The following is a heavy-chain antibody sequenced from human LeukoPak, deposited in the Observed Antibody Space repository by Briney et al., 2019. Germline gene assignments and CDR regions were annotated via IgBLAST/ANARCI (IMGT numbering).Heavy chain of an antibody. Sequence: GASVKVSCKASGYTFTGYYIHWVRQAPGQGLERMGRINPNSGGTNYAQKFQGRVTMTRDTSISTAYMELSRLRSGDTAVYYCARRVTTTAFDIWGQGTMVTVSS. J-gene: IGHJ3*02. CDR2: INPNSGGT. CDR3: ARRVTTTAFDI. D-gene: IGHD4-11*01. CDR1: GYTFTGYY. V-gene: IGHV1-2*06.